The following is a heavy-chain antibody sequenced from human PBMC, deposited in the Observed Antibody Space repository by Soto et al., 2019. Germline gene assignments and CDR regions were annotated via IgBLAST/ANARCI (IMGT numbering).Heavy chain of an antibody. Sequence: QVQLQESGPGLVKPSETLSLTCTVSGGSISSYYWGWIRQPPGKGLEWIGYIYYSGSTNYNPSLKSRVTIPVDTSKNQFSLKLSSVTAADTAVYYCARRYGGNFDYWGQGTLVTVSS. J-gene: IGHJ4*02. CDR2: IYYSGST. V-gene: IGHV4-59*01. CDR3: ARRYGGNFDY. CDR1: GGSISSYY. D-gene: IGHD3-16*01.